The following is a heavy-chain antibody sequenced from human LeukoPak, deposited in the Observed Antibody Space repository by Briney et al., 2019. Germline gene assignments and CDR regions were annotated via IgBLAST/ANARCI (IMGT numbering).Heavy chain of an antibody. D-gene: IGHD3-22*01. CDR3: ASSAYESSGYGGYYMDV. Sequence: PSETLSLTCAVYGGSFSGYYWSWLRQPPGKGLEGIGNIYYSGSTYYKTSLKSRVTISVDTSKNQFSLKMRSVTAADTAVYYCASSAYESSGYGGYYMDVWGKGTTVTVSS. CDR1: GGSFSGYY. CDR2: IYYSGST. J-gene: IGHJ6*03. V-gene: IGHV4-34*01.